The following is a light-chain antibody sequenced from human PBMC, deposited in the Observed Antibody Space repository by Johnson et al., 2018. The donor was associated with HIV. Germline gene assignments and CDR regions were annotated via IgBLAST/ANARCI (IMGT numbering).Light chain of an antibody. V-gene: IGLV1-51*02. J-gene: IGLJ1*01. CDR1: NSNIGNNY. Sequence: QSVLTQPPSVSAAPGQKVTISCSVSNSNIGNNYVSWYQQVPGTAPKLLIYENNKRPSGIPDRFSGSKSGTSATLDITALQSGDEADYYCGTWDSSLSAYVFGNGTKVTVL. CDR2: ENN. CDR3: GTWDSSLSAYV.